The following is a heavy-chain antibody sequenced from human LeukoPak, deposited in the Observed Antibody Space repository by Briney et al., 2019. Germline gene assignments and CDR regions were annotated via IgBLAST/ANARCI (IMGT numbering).Heavy chain of an antibody. V-gene: IGHV3-21*01. Sequence: GGSLRLSCAASGFTFSSYSMTWVRQAPGKGLEWVSSISSSSYIYYADSVKGRITISRDNAKNSLYLQMNSLRAEDTAVYYCARVGGTMIRGPLDYWGQGTLVTVSS. J-gene: IGHJ4*02. CDR3: ARVGGTMIRGPLDY. D-gene: IGHD3-10*01. CDR1: GFTFSSYS. CDR2: ISSSSYI.